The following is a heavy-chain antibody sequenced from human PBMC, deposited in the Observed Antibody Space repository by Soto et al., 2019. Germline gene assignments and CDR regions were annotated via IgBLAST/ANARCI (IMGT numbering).Heavy chain of an antibody. D-gene: IGHD3-9*01. J-gene: IGHJ6*02. V-gene: IGHV3-33*01. CDR2: IWYDGSNK. CDR1: GFTFSSYG. CDR3: ARDPGRYPYYYGMDV. Sequence: QVQLVESGGGVVQPGRSLRLSCAASGFTFSSYGMHWVRQAPGKGLKWVAVIWYDGSNKYYADSVKGRFTISRDNSKNTLYLQMNSLRAGDTAVYYCARDPGRYPYYYGMDVWGQGTTVTVSS.